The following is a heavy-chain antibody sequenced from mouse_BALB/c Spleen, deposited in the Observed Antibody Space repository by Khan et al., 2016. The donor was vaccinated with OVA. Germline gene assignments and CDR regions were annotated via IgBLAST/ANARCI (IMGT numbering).Heavy chain of an antibody. CDR1: GYSITSNYA. Sequence: EVQLQESGPGLVKPSQSLSLTCTVTGYSITSNYAWNWIRQLPGNKLEWMGYISYSGSTSYNPSLQSRISTTRDTSKNQFFLQLNSVTTEDAATYYCARGNYYGDAMDYWGQGTSVTVSS. J-gene: IGHJ4*01. CDR2: ISYSGST. V-gene: IGHV3-2*02. CDR3: ARGNYYGDAMDY. D-gene: IGHD1-1*01.